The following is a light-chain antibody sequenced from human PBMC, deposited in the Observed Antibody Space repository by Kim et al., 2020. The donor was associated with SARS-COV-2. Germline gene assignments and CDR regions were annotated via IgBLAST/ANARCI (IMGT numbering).Light chain of an antibody. CDR2: QDS. CDR3: QAWDSSPLV. Sequence: SYELTQPPSVSVSPGQTASITCSGDKLGDKYACWYHQKPGQSPVLVIYQDSKRPSGIPERFSGSNSGNTATLTISGPQAMDEADYYCQAWDSSPLVFGGG. CDR1: KLGDKY. V-gene: IGLV3-1*01. J-gene: IGLJ2*01.